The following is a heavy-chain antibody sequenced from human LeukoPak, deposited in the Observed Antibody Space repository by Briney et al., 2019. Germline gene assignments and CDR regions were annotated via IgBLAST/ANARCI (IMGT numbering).Heavy chain of an antibody. CDR2: IWYDGSKK. V-gene: IGHV3-33*03. Sequence: PGGSLRLSCAASGFTFTNYGMHWVRQAPGKGLEWVAGIWYDGSKKYYADSVKGRFTISRDESKNTLYLQINSLRAEDTAVYYCAKPSVSGNYPYYFDYWGQGTLVTVSS. D-gene: IGHD1-26*01. CDR3: AKPSVSGNYPYYFDY. CDR1: GFTFTNYG. J-gene: IGHJ4*02.